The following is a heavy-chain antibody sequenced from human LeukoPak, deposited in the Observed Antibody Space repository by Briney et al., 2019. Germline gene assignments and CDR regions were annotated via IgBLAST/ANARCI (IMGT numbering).Heavy chain of an antibody. J-gene: IGHJ4*02. V-gene: IGHV4-59*08. CDR2: IYSSGGT. CDR1: GGSISTYY. D-gene: IGHD3-22*01. CDR3: ARHAYYYDTSGYLPYYFDY. Sequence: PSETLSLTCTVSGGSISTYYWSWIRQPPGKGLEWIGYIYSSGGTNYNPSLKSRVTISVDMSKNQFSLKLRSVTAADTAVNYCARHAYYYDTSGYLPYYFDYWGQGALLTVSS.